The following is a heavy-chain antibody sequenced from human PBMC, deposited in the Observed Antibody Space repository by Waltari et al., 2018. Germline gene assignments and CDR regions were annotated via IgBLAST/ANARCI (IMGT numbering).Heavy chain of an antibody. J-gene: IGHJ4*02. CDR1: GFSFSNHP. CDR3: AKEGGPPIKTDFAGAGAIWHYFDY. CDR2: ISASGGRA. D-gene: IGHD6-13*01. Sequence: EVQLLESGGDLVQSGGSLRLSCATSGFSFSNHPMNWVRQAPGKGLEWVSVISASGGRAYYADSVKGRLTISRDNSKNTLYLQMNSLRVEDTAIYFCAKEGGPPIKTDFAGAGAIWHYFDYWGQGVLATVSS. V-gene: IGHV3-23*01.